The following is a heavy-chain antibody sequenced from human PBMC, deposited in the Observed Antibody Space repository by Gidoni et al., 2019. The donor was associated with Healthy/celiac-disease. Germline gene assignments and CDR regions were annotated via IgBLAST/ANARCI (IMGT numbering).Heavy chain of an antibody. D-gene: IGHD3-3*01. CDR2: INSDGSST. CDR3: ASDTTYYDFWSGTTPLQ. J-gene: IGHJ4*02. V-gene: IGHV3-74*01. Sequence: EVHLVESGGGLVQPGGSLRLSCAASGFTFSSSWMHWVRQAPGKGLVWVSRINSDGSSTSYADAVKGRFTISRDNAKNTLYLQMNSLRAEDTAVYYCASDTTYYDFWSGTTPLQWGQETLVTVSS. CDR1: GFTFSSSW.